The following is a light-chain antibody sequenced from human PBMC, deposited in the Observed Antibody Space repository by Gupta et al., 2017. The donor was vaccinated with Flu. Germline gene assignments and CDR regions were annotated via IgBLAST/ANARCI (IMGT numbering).Light chain of an antibody. V-gene: IGKV3-20*01. CDR3: QQDGSSPWT. CDR1: QTIRSGY. J-gene: IGKJ1*01. Sequence: EVVLTQSPGTLSLSPGERATLSCRASQTIRSGYLAWYQQKLGQAPRLLINGAFRRATGIPDRISGSGSGTDFTLTISRLEPEDFAVYFCQQDGSSPWTFGQGTKVEIK. CDR2: GAF.